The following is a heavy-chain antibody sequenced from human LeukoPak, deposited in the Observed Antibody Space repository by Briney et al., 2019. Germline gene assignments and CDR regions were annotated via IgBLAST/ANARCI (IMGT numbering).Heavy chain of an antibody. CDR2: ISSSGSTK. CDR3: ARRRYNWNAIDY. Sequence: GGSLRLSCAASGFTFSDYYMSWIRQAPGEGLEWVSYISSSGSTKYYADSVKGRITISRDNAKNSLYLQMNSLRAEDTAVYHCARRRYNWNAIDYWGQGTLVTVSS. J-gene: IGHJ4*02. V-gene: IGHV3-11*01. CDR1: GFTFSDYY. D-gene: IGHD1-20*01.